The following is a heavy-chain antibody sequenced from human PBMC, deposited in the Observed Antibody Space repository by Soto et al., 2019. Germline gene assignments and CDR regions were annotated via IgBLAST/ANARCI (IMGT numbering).Heavy chain of an antibody. CDR3: ARDIMGTNYYYYGMDV. J-gene: IGHJ6*02. Sequence: SETLSLTCAVSGGSISSGGYSWSWIRQPPGKGLEWIGYIYHSGSTYYNPSLKSRVTISVDTSKNQFSLKLSSVTAADTAVYYCARDIMGTNYYYYGMDVWGQGTTVTVS. CDR2: IYHSGST. V-gene: IGHV4-30-2*01. D-gene: IGHD2-8*01. CDR1: GGSISSGGYS.